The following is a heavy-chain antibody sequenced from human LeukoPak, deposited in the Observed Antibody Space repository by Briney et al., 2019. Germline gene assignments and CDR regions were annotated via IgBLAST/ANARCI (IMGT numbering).Heavy chain of an antibody. CDR2: ISAYNGNT. CDR1: GYTFTSYG. J-gene: IGHJ4*02. CDR3: ARAVAAAGNDY. V-gene: IGHV1-18*01. D-gene: IGHD6-13*01. Sequence: ASVKVSCKASGYTFTSYGISWVRQAPGQGLEWMGWISAYNGNTNYAQKLQGRVTMTTDTSTSTAYMELSSLRSEDTAAYYCARAVAAAGNDYWGQGTLVTVSS.